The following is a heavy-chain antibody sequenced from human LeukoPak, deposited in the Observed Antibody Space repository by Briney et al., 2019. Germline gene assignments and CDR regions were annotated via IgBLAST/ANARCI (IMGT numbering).Heavy chain of an antibody. Sequence: SETLSLTCTVSGGSISGYYWSWIPQPAGKGLEWIGRIYTSGSTNYNPSLKSRVTMSVDTSKNQFSLKLSSVTAADTAVYYCARGPSKRRFLEMKDYWGQGILVTVSS. D-gene: IGHD3-3*01. V-gene: IGHV4-4*07. CDR1: GGSISGYY. CDR2: IYTSGST. CDR3: ARGPSKRRFLEMKDY. J-gene: IGHJ4*02.